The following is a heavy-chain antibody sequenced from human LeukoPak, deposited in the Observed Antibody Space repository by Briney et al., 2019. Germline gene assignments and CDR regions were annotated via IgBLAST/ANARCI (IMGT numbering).Heavy chain of an antibody. CDR1: GFTFSSYA. Sequence: GGSLRLSCAASGFTFSSYAISWVRQAPGQGLEWMGGIIPIFGTANYAQKFQGRVTITADESTSTAYMELSSLRSEDTAVYYCARVSPYGDYSYYFDYWGQGTLVTVSS. CDR2: IIPIFGTA. J-gene: IGHJ4*02. V-gene: IGHV1-69*01. CDR3: ARVSPYGDYSYYFDY. D-gene: IGHD4-17*01.